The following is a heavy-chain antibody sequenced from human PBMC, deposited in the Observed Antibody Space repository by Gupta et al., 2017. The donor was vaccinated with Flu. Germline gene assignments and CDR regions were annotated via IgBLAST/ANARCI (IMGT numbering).Heavy chain of an antibody. D-gene: IGHD6-19*01. CDR2: IYNSGSADY. J-gene: IGHJ4*02. V-gene: IGHV4-59*01. CDR1: GGFLRNYY. Sequence: QVQPQESGPGLVKTSETLSLTCTVPGGFLRNYYWIWIRQSPGKGLEWIVYIYNSGSADYDYIPSLKGRITISIDTSKNQFSLRLSSVTAADTAVYYCARGGVYNSGCYLFLPYWGQGALVTVSS. CDR3: ARGGVYNSGCYLFLPY.